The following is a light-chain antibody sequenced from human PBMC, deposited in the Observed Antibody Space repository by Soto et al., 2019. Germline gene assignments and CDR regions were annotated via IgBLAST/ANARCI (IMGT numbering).Light chain of an antibody. J-gene: IGLJ1*01. CDR1: SSNIGAGYD. CDR3: QSYDSSLRAV. Sequence: QPVLNQPPSVNGAPGHRVTIFCTGNSSNIGAGYDVHWYQQLPGTAPKLLIYGNSNRPSGVPDRFSGSKSGTSASLAITGLQAEDEADYYCQSYDSSLRAVFGTGTK. V-gene: IGLV1-40*01. CDR2: GNS.